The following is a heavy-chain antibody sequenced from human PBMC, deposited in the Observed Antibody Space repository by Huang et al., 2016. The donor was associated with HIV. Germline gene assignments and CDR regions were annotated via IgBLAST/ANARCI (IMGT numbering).Heavy chain of an antibody. CDR3: ARHDIYCSGGACSGFDY. V-gene: IGHV4-39*01. J-gene: IGHJ4*02. CDR2: IYFGGNT. CDR1: GGSISSTDFY. Sequence: QLQLQESGPGLVKPSETLSLSCTVSGGSISSTDFYWGWIRQPPGKGLEWIGSIYFGGNTHYNPSLKSRVTISVDTSKNQFSLKLRSVTAANTGLYYCARHDIYCSGGACSGFDYWGQGTLVTVSS. D-gene: IGHD2-15*01.